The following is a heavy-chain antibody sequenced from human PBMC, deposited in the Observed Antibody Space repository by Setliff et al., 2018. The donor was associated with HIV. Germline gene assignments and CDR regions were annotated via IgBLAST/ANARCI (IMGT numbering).Heavy chain of an antibody. Sequence: SETLSLTCSVSGGSISNFYWSWIRQPPGKGLEWVGHIYSTGDTNYNPSLKSRVTLSADTSKNQLSLSLTSVTAADTAVYYCARGRTPYYVGEYRDTFDIWGPGTKVTVSS. J-gene: IGHJ3*02. CDR2: IYSTGDT. V-gene: IGHV4-4*07. D-gene: IGHD1-26*01. CDR1: GGSISNFY. CDR3: ARGRTPYYVGEYRDTFDI.